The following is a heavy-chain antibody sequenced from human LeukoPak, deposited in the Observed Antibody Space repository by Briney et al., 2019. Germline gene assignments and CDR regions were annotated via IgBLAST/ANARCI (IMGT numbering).Heavy chain of an antibody. J-gene: IGHJ4*02. CDR3: ARDYRCSSTSCKDRTFDY. Sequence: GGSLRLSCAASGFIFNDYYMSWIRQAPGKGLEWVSYISSSGSIIYYADSVKGRFTISRDNAKNTLYLQMNSLRVEDTAVYYCARDYRCSSTSCKDRTFDYWGQGTLVTVSS. D-gene: IGHD2-2*01. CDR2: ISSSGSII. CDR1: GFIFNDYY. V-gene: IGHV3-11*01.